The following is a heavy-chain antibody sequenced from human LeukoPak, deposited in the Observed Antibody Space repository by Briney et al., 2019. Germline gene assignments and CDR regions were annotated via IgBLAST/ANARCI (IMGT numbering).Heavy chain of an antibody. CDR1: AYTFTDYY. J-gene: IGHJ4*02. Sequence: ASVEVSCKASAYTFTDYYVHWVRQAPGQGLEWMGRSHPSSGGAGYAQKFQGRVSMTGDTSISTAYMQLTRLTSDDTAVYYCGIKRIRGNPFDYWGQGTLVTVSS. V-gene: IGHV1-2*02. CDR2: SHPSSGGA. D-gene: IGHD3-10*01. CDR3: GIKRIRGNPFDY.